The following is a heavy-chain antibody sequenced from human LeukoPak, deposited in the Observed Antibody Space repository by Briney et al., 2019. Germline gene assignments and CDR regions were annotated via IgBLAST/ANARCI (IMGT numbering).Heavy chain of an antibody. CDR1: GGSISSSNW. CDR3: ARLSVIVGAALEYYYYYMDV. D-gene: IGHD1-26*01. CDR2: IYHSGST. J-gene: IGHJ6*03. V-gene: IGHV4-4*02. Sequence: PSETLSLTCAVSGGSISSSNWWSWVRQPPGKGLEWIGEIYHSGSTNYNPSLKSRVTISVDKSKNQFSLRLTSVTAADTAVYYCARLSVIVGAALEYYYYYMDVWGQGTTVTVSS.